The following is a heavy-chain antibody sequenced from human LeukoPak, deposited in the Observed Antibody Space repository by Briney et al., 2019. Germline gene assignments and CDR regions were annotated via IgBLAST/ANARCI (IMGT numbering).Heavy chain of an antibody. D-gene: IGHD5-12*01. CDR1: GYSFTSYW. J-gene: IGHJ5*02. CDR3: ARQVDIVATIKWFDP. Sequence: GESLKISCKGSGYSFTSYWIGWVRQMPGKGLEWMGIIYPGDSDTRYSPSFHGHVTISADKSIGTAYLQWSSLTASDTAMYYCARQVDIVATIKWFDPWGQGTLVTVSS. V-gene: IGHV5-51*01. CDR2: IYPGDSDT.